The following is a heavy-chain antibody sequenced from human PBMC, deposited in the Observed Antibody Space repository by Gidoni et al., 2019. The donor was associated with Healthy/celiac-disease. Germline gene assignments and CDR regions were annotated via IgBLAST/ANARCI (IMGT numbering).Heavy chain of an antibody. Sequence: EVQLVESGGGLVQPGGSLRLSCAASGFTFSSDSMNWVRQAPGKGLEWVSYISSSSSTIYYADSVKGRFTISRDNAKNSLYLQMNSLRDEDTAVYYCASIDPYGGNSVEVHFDYWGQGTLVTVSS. CDR2: ISSSSSTI. CDR3: ASIDPYGGNSVEVHFDY. V-gene: IGHV3-48*02. CDR1: GFTFSSDS. D-gene: IGHD4-17*01. J-gene: IGHJ4*02.